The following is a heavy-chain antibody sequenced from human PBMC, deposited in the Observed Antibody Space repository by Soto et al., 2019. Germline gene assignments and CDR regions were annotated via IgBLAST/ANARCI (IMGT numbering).Heavy chain of an antibody. V-gene: IGHV3-23*01. CDR3: TKDLSSSGWFEGFDS. Sequence: EVQLLESGGDLVQPGWSLRLSCAASGFTFSSHAMNWVRQAPWKGLEWVSSISNTGVTTYYTGSVKGRFTISRDNSKNTLYLQMNSLRADDTAVYYCTKDLSSSGWFEGFDSWGQGTQVIVSS. J-gene: IGHJ4*02. D-gene: IGHD6-19*01. CDR2: ISNTGVTT. CDR1: GFTFSSHA.